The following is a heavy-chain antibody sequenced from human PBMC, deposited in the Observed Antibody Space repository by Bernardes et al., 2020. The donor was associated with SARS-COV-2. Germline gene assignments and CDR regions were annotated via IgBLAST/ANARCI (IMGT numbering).Heavy chain of an antibody. CDR1: GGSISGAGYY. J-gene: IGHJ3*01. CDR2: IYYTGST. V-gene: IGHV4-30-4*01. D-gene: IGHD6-13*01. Sequence: SETLSLTCTVSGGSISGAGYYWSWIRQRPGKGLEWIGYIYYTGSTYYNPSLTSRLTMSIDTSQKQFSLSLNSVTAADTAVYYCARGGWAAAGTGDGYDFWCQGTMVTVSA. CDR3: ARGGWAAAGTGDGYDF.